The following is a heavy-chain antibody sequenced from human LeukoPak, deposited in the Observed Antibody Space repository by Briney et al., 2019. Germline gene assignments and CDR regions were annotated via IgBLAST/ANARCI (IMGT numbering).Heavy chain of an antibody. J-gene: IGHJ4*02. CDR3: ARSLADRFFDH. V-gene: IGHV3-23*01. Sequence: GGSLRLSCAASGFTFSSYAMSWVRRAPGKGLEWVSAISGSGGSTYYADSVKGRFTISRDNSKNTLYLQMNSLRDEDTAVYYCARSLADRFFDHWGQGALVTVSA. D-gene: IGHD3-16*01. CDR1: GFTFSSYA. CDR2: ISGSGGST.